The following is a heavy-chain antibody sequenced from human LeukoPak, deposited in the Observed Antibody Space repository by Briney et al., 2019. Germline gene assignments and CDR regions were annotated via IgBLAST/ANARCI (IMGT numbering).Heavy chain of an antibody. CDR1: GFTFSSYD. V-gene: IGHV3-13*01. J-gene: IGHJ6*02. CDR3: ARVAHFDRGMDV. CDR2: VTTAADT. D-gene: IGHD3-9*01. Sequence: GGSLRLSCAASGFTFSSYDMHWVRQGPGKGLEWVSGVTTAADTYYAGSVKGRFTISRENAKNFLFLQMNSLRAGDTAVYFCARVAHFDRGMDVWGQGITVTVSS.